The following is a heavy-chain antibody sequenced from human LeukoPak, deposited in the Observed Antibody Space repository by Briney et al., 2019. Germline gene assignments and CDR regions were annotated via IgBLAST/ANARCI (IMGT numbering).Heavy chain of an antibody. J-gene: IGHJ5*01. CDR3: AKDEATSGGGLAS. CDR1: GFTLRSYG. V-gene: IGHV3-53*01. D-gene: IGHD3-16*01. CDR2: MYTGGTT. Sequence: PGGSLRLSCAASGFTLRSYGMNWVRQAPGKGLEWVSAMYTGGTTYYADSVTGRFTVSRDTSRNTLFLHMNSLRAEDTAVYYCAKDEATSGGGLASWGQGTLVIVSS.